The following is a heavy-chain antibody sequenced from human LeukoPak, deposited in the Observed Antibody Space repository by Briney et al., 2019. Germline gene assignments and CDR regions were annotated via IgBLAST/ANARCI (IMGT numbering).Heavy chain of an antibody. Sequence: PSETLSLTCGVSGVSIYFYPWSWIRQPPGKGLEWIGYFYYTGSTNYSPYFEGRVTISEDTSKNHISLGLASVTAADTAVYYCAGGTAATSMPFDYWGQGTLVTVSS. J-gene: IGHJ4*02. D-gene: IGHD2/OR15-2a*01. CDR1: GVSIYFYP. V-gene: IGHV4-59*01. CDR3: AGGTAATSMPFDY. CDR2: FYYTGST.